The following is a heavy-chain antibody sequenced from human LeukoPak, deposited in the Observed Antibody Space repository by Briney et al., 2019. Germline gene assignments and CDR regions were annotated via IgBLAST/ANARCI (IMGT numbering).Heavy chain of an antibody. V-gene: IGHV3-20*04. CDR2: INWNGGNT. CDR3: ARDRPSGWYLQYYFNY. D-gene: IGHD6-19*01. CDR1: GFTFDDYG. J-gene: IGHJ4*02. Sequence: PGGSLRLSCAASGFTFDDYGMSWVRQAPGKGLEWVSGINWNGGNTGYADSVTGRFTISRDNAKNSLYLQMNSLRAEDTAVYYCARDRPSGWYLQYYFNYWGQGNLVTVSS.